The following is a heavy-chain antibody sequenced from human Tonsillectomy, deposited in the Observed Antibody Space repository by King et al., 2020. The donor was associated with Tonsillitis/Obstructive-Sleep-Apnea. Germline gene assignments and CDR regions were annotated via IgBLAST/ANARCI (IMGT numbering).Heavy chain of an antibody. V-gene: IGHV3-33*06. CDR2: IWYDGSNK. J-gene: IGHJ6*02. CDR1: GYTFSNYG. CDR3: ANDHIVGRFYYYVTDV. D-gene: IGHD2-21*01. Sequence: QVQLVESGGGVVQPGRSLRLSCVASGYTFSNYGMHWVRQAPGKGLEWVAVIWYDGSNKYYADSVKGRFTISRDNSKNRLYLQMSSLRAEDTAVYYCANDHIVGRFYYYVTDVWGQGTTVTVSS.